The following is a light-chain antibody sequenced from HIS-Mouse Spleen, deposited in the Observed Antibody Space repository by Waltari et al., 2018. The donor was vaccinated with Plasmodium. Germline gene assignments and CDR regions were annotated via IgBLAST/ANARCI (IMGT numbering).Light chain of an antibody. V-gene: IGLV3-27*01. CDR1: VLKKKY. J-gene: IGLJ3*02. Sequence: SYELTQPSSVSVSPGQTARITCSGDVLKKKYARWFQQKQGQAPVLVIYKDSERPSGIPERFSGSSSGTTVTLTISGAQVEDEADYYCYSAADNNRVFGGGTKLTVL. CDR2: KDS. CDR3: YSAADNNRV.